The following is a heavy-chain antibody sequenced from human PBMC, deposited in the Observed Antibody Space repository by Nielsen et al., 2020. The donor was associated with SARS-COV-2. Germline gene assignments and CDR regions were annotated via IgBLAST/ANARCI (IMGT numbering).Heavy chain of an antibody. CDR3: ARGGNWNDYFDY. CDR2: IYYSGST. J-gene: IGHJ4*02. Sequence: GSLRLSCTVSGGSISSYYWSWIRQPPGKGLEWIGYIYYSGSTNYNPSLKSRVTISVDTSKNQFSLKLSSVTAADTAVYYCARGGNWNDYFDYWGQGTLVTVSS. D-gene: IGHD1-20*01. V-gene: IGHV4-59*12. CDR1: GGSISSYY.